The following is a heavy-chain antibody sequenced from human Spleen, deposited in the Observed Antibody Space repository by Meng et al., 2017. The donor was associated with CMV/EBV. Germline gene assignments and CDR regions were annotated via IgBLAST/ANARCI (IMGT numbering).Heavy chain of an antibody. CDR3: ARDPSY. V-gene: IGHV1-2*02. Sequence: AEMKVCWKGSGYTFAGCEMRRVRQARGRGLAWMGWINPNGGGTSYAQKIQGRITMTRDTSISTAYMELGRLRSDDTTVYYCARDPSYWGQGTLVTVSS. CDR2: INPNGGGT. J-gene: IGHJ4*02. CDR1: GYTFAGCE.